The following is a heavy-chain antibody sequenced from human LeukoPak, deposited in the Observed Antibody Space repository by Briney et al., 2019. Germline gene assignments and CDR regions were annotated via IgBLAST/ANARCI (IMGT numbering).Heavy chain of an antibody. CDR2: ISGSGGST. J-gene: IGHJ4*02. CDR1: GFTFSRYA. D-gene: IGHD6-13*01. Sequence: GGSLRLSCAASGFTFSRYAMRWVRQAPGKGLEWVSAISGSGGSTYYADSVKGRFTISRDNSKNTLYLQMNSLRAEDTAVYYCALSPGIAAAWGLFDYWGQGTLVTVSS. V-gene: IGHV3-23*01. CDR3: ALSPGIAAAWGLFDY.